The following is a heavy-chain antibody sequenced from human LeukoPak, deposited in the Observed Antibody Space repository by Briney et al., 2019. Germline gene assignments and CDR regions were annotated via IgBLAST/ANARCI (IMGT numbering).Heavy chain of an antibody. Sequence: SETLSLTCSVSDVSISSSYWSWIRQPPGKGLEWIGYISYTGSTHYNPSLKSRLTISVDKAKNQFSLKVSSVTAADTAVYYCARATKAVAGVARPQHFDYWGQGTLVTVSS. V-gene: IGHV4-59*01. D-gene: IGHD6-19*01. J-gene: IGHJ4*02. CDR2: ISYTGST. CDR1: DVSISSSY. CDR3: ARATKAVAGVARPQHFDY.